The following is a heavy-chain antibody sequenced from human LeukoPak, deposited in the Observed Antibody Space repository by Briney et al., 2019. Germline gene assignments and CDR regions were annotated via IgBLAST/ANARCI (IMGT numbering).Heavy chain of an antibody. CDR1: GFTVSSNY. D-gene: IGHD2-15*01. CDR3: ARGGGGFGPGFDY. V-gene: IGHV3-53*01. Sequence: GGSLRLSCAASGFTVSSNYMSWVRQDPGKGLEWVSVIYSGGSTYYADSVKGRFTISRDNSKNTLYLQMNSLRAEDTAVYYCARGGGGFGPGFDYWGQGTLVTVSS. J-gene: IGHJ4*02. CDR2: IYSGGST.